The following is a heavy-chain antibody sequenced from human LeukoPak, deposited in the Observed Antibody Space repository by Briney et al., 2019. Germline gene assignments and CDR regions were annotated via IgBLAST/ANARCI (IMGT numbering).Heavy chain of an antibody. CDR2: MNPNSGNT. V-gene: IGHV1-8*01. CDR3: ARADGYSYGFGFYYYYYMDV. D-gene: IGHD5-18*01. CDR1: GYTFTSYD. J-gene: IGHJ6*03. Sequence: ASVKVSCKASGYTFTSYDINWVRQATGQGLEWMGWMNPNSGNTGYAQKFQGRVTMTRNTSISTAYMELSSLRSEDTAMYYCARADGYSYGFGFYYYYYMDVWGKGTTVTVSS.